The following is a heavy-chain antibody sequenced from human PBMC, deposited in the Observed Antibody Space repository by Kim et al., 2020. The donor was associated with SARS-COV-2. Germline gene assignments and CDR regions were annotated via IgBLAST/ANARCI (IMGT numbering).Heavy chain of an antibody. D-gene: IGHD3-9*01. V-gene: IGHV3-30*04. J-gene: IGHJ3*02. CDR3: VEADILTGYPPMDDAFD. CDR1: GFTFSSYA. Sequence: GGSLRLSCAASGFTFSSYAMHWVRQAPGKGLEWVAVISYDGSNKYYADSVKGRFTISRDNSKNTLYLQMNSLRAEDTAGYYCVEADILTGYPPMDDAFD. CDR2: ISYDGSNK.